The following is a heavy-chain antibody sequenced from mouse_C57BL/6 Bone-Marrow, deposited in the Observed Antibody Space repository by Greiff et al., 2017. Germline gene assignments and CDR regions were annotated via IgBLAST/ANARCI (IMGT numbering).Heavy chain of an antibody. V-gene: IGHV1-50*01. CDR2: IDPSDSYT. CDR3: ARKYLWFAY. D-gene: IGHD5-1*01. CDR1: GYTFTSYW. J-gene: IGHJ3*01. Sequence: QVQLQQPGAELVKPGASVKLSCKASGYTFTSYWMQWVKQRPGQGLEWIGEIDPSDSYTNYNQKFKGKATLTVDTSSSTAYMQLSSLTSEDSAVYYCARKYLWFAYWGQGTLVTVSA.